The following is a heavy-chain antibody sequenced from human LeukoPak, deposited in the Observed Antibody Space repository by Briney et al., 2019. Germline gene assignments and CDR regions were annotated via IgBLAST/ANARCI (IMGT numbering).Heavy chain of an antibody. CDR1: GGSISSYY. D-gene: IGHD5-18*01. J-gene: IGHJ5*02. CDR2: IYYSGST. CDR3: ARAPGAKGQLWFS. V-gene: IGHV4-59*08. Sequence: TSETLSLTCTVSGGSISSYYWSWIRQPPGKGLEWIGYIYYSGSTNYNPSLQSRVTISVDTSKNQFSLKLSSVTAADTAVYYCARAPGAKGQLWFSWGQGTLVTVSS.